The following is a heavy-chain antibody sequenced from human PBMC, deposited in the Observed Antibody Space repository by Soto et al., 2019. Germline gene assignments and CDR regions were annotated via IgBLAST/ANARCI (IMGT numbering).Heavy chain of an antibody. J-gene: IGHJ6*02. CDR3: ARDRGVEMATGYYYGMDV. D-gene: IGHD5-12*01. V-gene: IGHV3-7*01. CDR2: IKQDGSEK. Sequence: GGSLRLSCAAYGFTFSSYWMSWVRQAPGKGLEWVANIKQDGSEKYYVDSVKGRFTISRDNAKNSLYLQMNSLRAEDTAVYYCARDRGVEMATGYYYGMDVWGQGTTVTVSS. CDR1: GFTFSSYW.